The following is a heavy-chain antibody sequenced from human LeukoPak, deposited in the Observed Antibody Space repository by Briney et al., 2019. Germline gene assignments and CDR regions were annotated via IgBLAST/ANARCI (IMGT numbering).Heavy chain of an antibody. Sequence: ASVKASCKASGYTFTSYAMHWVRQAPGQRLEWMGWINTGNGNTEYSQKFQGRVTITRDTSATTAYMELSSLRSEDTAVYYCARRYYGSVAFDPWGQGTLVTVSS. V-gene: IGHV1-3*04. CDR3: ARRYYGSVAFDP. J-gene: IGHJ5*02. CDR2: INTGNGNT. CDR1: GYTFTSYA. D-gene: IGHD3-10*01.